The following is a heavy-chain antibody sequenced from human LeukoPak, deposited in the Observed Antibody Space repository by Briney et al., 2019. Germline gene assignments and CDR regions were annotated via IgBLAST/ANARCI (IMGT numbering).Heavy chain of an antibody. Sequence: GASVKVSCKASGYSFTGYYMHWVRQAPGQGLEWMGRINSNSGGTNYAQKFQGGVTMTRDTSISTAYIDLSRLRADEPAAYYCARAKWLQSSRRFDHWGRGSMVTVSS. CDR3: ARAKWLQSSRRFDH. V-gene: IGHV1-2*06. CDR1: GYSFTGYY. CDR2: INSNSGGT. J-gene: IGHJ5*02. D-gene: IGHD5-24*01.